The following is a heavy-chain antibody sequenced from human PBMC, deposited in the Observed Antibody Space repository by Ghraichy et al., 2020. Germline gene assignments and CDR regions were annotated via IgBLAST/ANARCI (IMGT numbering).Heavy chain of an antibody. CDR3: ARDRSRYTGSYYYSYGIDV. J-gene: IGHJ6*02. CDR1: GYSISRGYY. CDR2: IHYSGST. Sequence: SETLSLTCTVSGYSISRGYYWGWIRQSPGKGLEWIGSIHYSGSTYNNPSLKSRVNISVDTSKNQFFLKVSSVTAADTAVYHCARDRSRYTGSYYYSYGIDVWGQGTTVTVSS. D-gene: IGHD1-26*01. V-gene: IGHV4-38-2*02.